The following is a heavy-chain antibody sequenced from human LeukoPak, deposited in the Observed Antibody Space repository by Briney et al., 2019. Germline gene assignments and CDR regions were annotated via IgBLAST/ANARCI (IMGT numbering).Heavy chain of an antibody. V-gene: IGHV3-11*04. Sequence: GGSLRLSCAASGFTFSDYYMTWIRQAPGKGLEWISYLSNSGSAVYYADSVKGRFTISRDNAKNSLYLQLNTLRAEDTAVCYCARRPNYFDYWGQGTLVTVSS. D-gene: IGHD6-6*01. CDR1: GFTFSDYY. CDR2: LSNSGSAV. CDR3: ARRPNYFDY. J-gene: IGHJ4*02.